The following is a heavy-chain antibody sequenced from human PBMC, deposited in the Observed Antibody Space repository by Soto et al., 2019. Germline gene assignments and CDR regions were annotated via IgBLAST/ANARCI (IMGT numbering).Heavy chain of an antibody. V-gene: IGHV1-69*06. CDR3: AREMASGYSRTWFDP. Sequence: QAHLVQSGAEVKKPGSSVKVSCRASGGIGSNYAISWVRQASGQGLEWMGGIVPKFGTSNYAQRFKGRVTISVDKSTNSVYMELSSLRSQDTAIYYCAREMASGYSRTWFDP. CDR2: IVPKFGTS. J-gene: IGHJ5*02. D-gene: IGHD2-15*01. CDR1: GGIGSNYA.